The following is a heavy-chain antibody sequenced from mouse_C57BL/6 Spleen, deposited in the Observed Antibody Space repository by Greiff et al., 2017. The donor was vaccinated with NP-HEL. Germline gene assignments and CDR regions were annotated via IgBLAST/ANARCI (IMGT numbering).Heavy chain of an antibody. D-gene: IGHD2-5*01. J-gene: IGHJ3*01. Sequence: EVQLVESGGGLVKPGGSLKLSCAASGFTFSDYGMHWVRQAPEQGLEWVAYISSGSSTIYYADTVKGRFTISRDNAKNTLCLQMTSLRAEDTAMYYCARTESNYGWFAYWGQGTLVTVSA. CDR2: ISSGSSTI. CDR3: ARTESNYGWFAY. CDR1: GFTFSDYG. V-gene: IGHV5-17*01.